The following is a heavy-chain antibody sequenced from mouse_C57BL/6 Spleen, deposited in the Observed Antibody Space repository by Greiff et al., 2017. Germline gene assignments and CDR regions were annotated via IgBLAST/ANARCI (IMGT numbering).Heavy chain of an antibody. CDR1: GYTFTSYW. CDR2: IDPSDSYT. J-gene: IGHJ3*01. CDR3: AREGYSYSNPWFAY. V-gene: IGHV1-59*01. D-gene: IGHD2-5*01. Sequence: QVQLQQPGAELVRPGTSVKLSCKASGYTFTSYWMHWVKQRPGQGLEWIGVIDPSDSYTNYNQKFKGKATLTVDTSSSTAYMQLSSLTSEDSAVYYCAREGYSYSNPWFAYWGQGTLVTVSA.